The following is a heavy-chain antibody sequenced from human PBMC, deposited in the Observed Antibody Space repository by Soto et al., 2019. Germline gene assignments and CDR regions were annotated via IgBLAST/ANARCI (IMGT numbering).Heavy chain of an antibody. Sequence: LSLTCAASGFTFSSYWMHWVRQAPGKGLVWVSRINSDGSSTSYADSVKGRFTISRDNAKNTLYLQMNSLRAEDTAVYYCARDGSGSYYNPLGYYYYMDVWGKGTTVTVSS. J-gene: IGHJ6*03. CDR2: INSDGSST. CDR3: ARDGSGSYYNPLGYYYYMDV. V-gene: IGHV3-74*01. D-gene: IGHD3-10*01. CDR1: GFTFSSYW.